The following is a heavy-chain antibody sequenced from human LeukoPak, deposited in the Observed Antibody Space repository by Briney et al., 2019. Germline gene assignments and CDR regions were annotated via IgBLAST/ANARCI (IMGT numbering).Heavy chain of an antibody. CDR2: ISYDGSNE. V-gene: IGHV3-30*04. CDR1: GFTFSSYS. Sequence: GRSLRLSCAASGFTFSSYSIHWVRRAPGKGLEWVALISYDGSNEYYADSVKGRFTISRDNSKNTLYLQMNSLRPDDTAVYYCARGYCSTSSCSTEPYHYNGMVLWGQGTTVTVSS. J-gene: IGHJ6*02. CDR3: ARGYCSTSSCSTEPYHYNGMVL. D-gene: IGHD2-2*01.